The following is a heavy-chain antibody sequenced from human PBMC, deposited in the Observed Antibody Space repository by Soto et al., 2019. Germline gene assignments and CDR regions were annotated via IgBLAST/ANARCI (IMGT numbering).Heavy chain of an antibody. V-gene: IGHV2-5*02. CDR2: IYWDDDK. CDR3: ARHMTTNGYFDY. Sequence: QITLKESGPTLVKPTQTLTLTCTFSGFSLSTSGVGVGWIRQPPGKALEWLALIYWDDDKRYSPSLKSRLTLTTDTSKNPVVLTMTNMEPVDTATYYCARHMTTNGYFDYWGQGTLVTVSS. J-gene: IGHJ4*02. CDR1: GFSLSTSGVG. D-gene: IGHD4-17*01.